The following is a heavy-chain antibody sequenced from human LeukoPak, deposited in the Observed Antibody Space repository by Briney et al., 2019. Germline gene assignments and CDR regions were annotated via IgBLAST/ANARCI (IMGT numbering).Heavy chain of an antibody. V-gene: IGHV4-59*08. CDR2: IHYSGGT. CDR3: ARHGTGQKAFNI. D-gene: IGHD1-14*01. J-gene: IGHJ3*02. Sequence: KPSETLSLTCTVSSGSISGYYWSWIRQPPGKGLEWIGQIHYSGGTIYNPSLKSRVTISVDTSKNQFSLKLSSGSAADTAAYYCARHGTGQKAFNIWGQGTMVTVSS. CDR1: SGSISGYY.